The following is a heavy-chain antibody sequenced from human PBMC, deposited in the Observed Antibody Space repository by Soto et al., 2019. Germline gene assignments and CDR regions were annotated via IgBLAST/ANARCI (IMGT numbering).Heavy chain of an antibody. CDR2: IIPILGIA. CDR3: ARDRIAARRVNSHGAFDI. V-gene: IGHV1-69*08. CDR1: GGTFSSYT. J-gene: IGHJ3*02. Sequence: QVQLVQSGAEVKKPGSSVKVSCKASGGTFSSYTISWVRQAPGQGLGWMGRIIPILGIANYAQKFQGRVTITADKSTSTAYMELSSLRSEDTAVYYCARDRIAARRVNSHGAFDIWGQGTMVTVSS. D-gene: IGHD6-6*01.